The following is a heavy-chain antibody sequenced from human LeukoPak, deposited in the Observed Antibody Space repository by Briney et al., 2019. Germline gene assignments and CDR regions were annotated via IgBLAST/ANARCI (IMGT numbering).Heavy chain of an antibody. CDR3: ARDGTAAGLYFDL. Sequence: GGSLRPSCEVSGFTFTDYWMNWVRQAPGQGPEWVASIRQDGSEKTYVDSVKGRFTIARDNTKNSLSLPLNGLRAEDSAVYYCARDGTAAGLYFDLWGQGTLVTVSS. CDR2: IRQDGSEK. J-gene: IGHJ4*01. V-gene: IGHV3-7*01. D-gene: IGHD6-13*01. CDR1: GFTFTDYW.